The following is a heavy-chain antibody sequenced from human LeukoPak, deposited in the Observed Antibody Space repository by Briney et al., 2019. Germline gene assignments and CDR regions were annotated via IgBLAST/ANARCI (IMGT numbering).Heavy chain of an antibody. CDR1: GGTFSSYA. Sequence: GASVKVSCKASGGTFSSYAISWVRQAPGQGLEWMGRIIPILGIANYAQKFQGRVTITADKSTSTAYMELSSLRSDDTAVYYCARDSIAAAELDYWGQGTLVTVSS. J-gene: IGHJ4*02. CDR2: IIPILGIA. D-gene: IGHD6-13*01. V-gene: IGHV1-69*04. CDR3: ARDSIAAAELDY.